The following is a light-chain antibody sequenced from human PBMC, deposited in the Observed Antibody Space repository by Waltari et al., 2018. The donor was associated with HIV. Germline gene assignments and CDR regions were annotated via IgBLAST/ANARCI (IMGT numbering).Light chain of an antibody. V-gene: IGLV2-14*01. Sequence: QSALTQTASVSASPGQSITIPCTGINNAIRSDKSVPWYQQHPGKVPKLLIYDVTKRPAGVSGRFSGSKSVNTASLTISWLQPDDEADYYCGSSTNSNIVLFGGGTKLTVL. CDR2: DVT. J-gene: IGLJ2*01. CDR1: NNAIRSDKS. CDR3: GSSTNSNIVL.